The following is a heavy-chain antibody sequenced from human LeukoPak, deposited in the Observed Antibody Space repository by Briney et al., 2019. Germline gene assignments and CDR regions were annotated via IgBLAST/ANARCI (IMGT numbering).Heavy chain of an antibody. D-gene: IGHD3-22*01. CDR3: ARASYSYDISGWVPFDY. CDR1: GNSISSGDYY. Sequence: SSETLSLTCTVSGNSISSGDYYWSWIRQPAGKGLEWIGRIYTSGSTTYNPSLKSRVTISGDTSENQFSLRLSSVTAADTAVYYCARASYSYDISGWVPFDYWGQGTLVTVSS. CDR2: IYTSGST. V-gene: IGHV4-61*02. J-gene: IGHJ4*02.